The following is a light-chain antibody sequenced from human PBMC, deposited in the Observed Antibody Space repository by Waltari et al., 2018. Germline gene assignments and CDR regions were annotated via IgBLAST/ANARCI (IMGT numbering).Light chain of an antibody. V-gene: IGKV4-1*01. J-gene: IGKJ3*01. CDR2: WAS. CDR1: QSVSYSSNNRDY. Sequence: IVLTQSPDSLAVSLGERATINCKSSQSVSYSSNNRDYLAWYQQKPGQPPKLLIYWASTRESGVPDRFSGSGSGTDFTLTISSLQAEDVAVYYCQQYYSNFFTFGPGTKVDIK. CDR3: QQYYSNFFT.